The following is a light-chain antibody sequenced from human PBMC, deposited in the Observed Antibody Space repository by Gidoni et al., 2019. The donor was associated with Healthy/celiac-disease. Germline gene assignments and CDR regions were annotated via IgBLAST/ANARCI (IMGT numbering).Light chain of an antibody. Sequence: DIVMTHSPLSLPVTPGEPASIPCRSSQSLLHSNGYNYLDWYLQKPGQSPQLLIYLGSNRASGVPDRFSGSGSGTDFTLKSSRVEAEDVGVYYCMQALQTPRTFGQGTKVEIK. CDR3: MQALQTPRT. CDR2: LGS. J-gene: IGKJ1*01. V-gene: IGKV2-28*01. CDR1: QSLLHSNGYNY.